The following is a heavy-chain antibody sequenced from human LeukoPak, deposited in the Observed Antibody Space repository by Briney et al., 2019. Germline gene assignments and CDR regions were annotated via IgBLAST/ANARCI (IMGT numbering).Heavy chain of an antibody. D-gene: IGHD1-26*01. V-gene: IGHV3-30*04. J-gene: IGHJ6*03. CDR3: AKYCPKVEPPDYMDV. CDR2: ISYDGSNK. Sequence: GGSLRLSWAASGFTFSSYAMHWVRQAPGEGLEWVAVISYDGSNKYYADSVKGRFTISRGNSKNTLYLQMNSLRAEDTAVYYCAKYCPKVEPPDYMDVWGKGTTVTVS. CDR1: GFTFSSYA.